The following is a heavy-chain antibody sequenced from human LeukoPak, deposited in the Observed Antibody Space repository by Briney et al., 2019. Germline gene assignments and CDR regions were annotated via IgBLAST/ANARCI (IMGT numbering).Heavy chain of an antibody. CDR2: ISSSSSTI. Sequence: GGSLRLSCAASGFTFSSYSMNWVRQAPGKGLEWVTYISSSSSTIYYADSVKGRFTITRDNAKNSLYLQMNSLRAEDTAVYYCARDHYKWLRPQGAYYLDYWGQGTLVTVSS. CDR3: ARDHYKWLRPQGAYYLDY. D-gene: IGHD5-12*01. V-gene: IGHV3-48*01. CDR1: GFTFSSYS. J-gene: IGHJ4*02.